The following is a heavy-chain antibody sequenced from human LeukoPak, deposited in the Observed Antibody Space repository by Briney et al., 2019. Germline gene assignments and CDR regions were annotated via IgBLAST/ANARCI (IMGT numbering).Heavy chain of an antibody. CDR3: AAGTGRSDLDY. CDR2: IKSKTDVGTR. CDR1: GFTFSDAW. Sequence: PGGSLTLSCAASGFTFSDAWMSWVRQAPGKGLEWVGRIKSKTDVGTRDFAALVKGRFIISRDDSKNTVYLQMASLKTEDTAVYYCAAGTGRSDLDYWGQGTLVTVSS. V-gene: IGHV3-15*01. J-gene: IGHJ4*02. D-gene: IGHD3/OR15-3a*01.